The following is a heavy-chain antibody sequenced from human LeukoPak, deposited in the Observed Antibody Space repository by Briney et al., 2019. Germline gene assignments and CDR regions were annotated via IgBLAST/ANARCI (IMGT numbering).Heavy chain of an antibody. CDR2: INSDGSST. V-gene: IGHV3-74*01. J-gene: IGHJ5*02. CDR3: ARVSIAVAGTKS. D-gene: IGHD6-19*01. Sequence: GGSLRLSYAASGFTFSSYWMHWVRQAPGKGLVWVSRINSDGSSTSYADSVKGRFTISRDNAKNTLYLQMNSLRAEDTAVYYCARVSIAVAGTKSWGQGTLVTVSS. CDR1: GFTFSSYW.